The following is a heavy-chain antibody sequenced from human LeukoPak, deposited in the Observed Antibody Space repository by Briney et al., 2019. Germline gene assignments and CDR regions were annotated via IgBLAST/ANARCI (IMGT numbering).Heavy chain of an antibody. D-gene: IGHD3-22*01. CDR2: ISGGGEST. CDR3: AKDVLRSYYDNSGYFDH. J-gene: IGHJ4*02. CDR1: GFAFNSFG. Sequence: GGSLRLSCAASGFAFNSFGMSWVRQAPGKGLEWVSGISGGGESTYYADSVKGRFTISSDNSKNTLYLQINSLRAEDTAVYYCAKDVLRSYYDNSGYFDHWGQGTLVTVSS. V-gene: IGHV3-23*01.